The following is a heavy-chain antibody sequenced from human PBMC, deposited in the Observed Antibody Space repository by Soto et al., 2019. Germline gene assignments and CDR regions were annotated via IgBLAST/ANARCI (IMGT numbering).Heavy chain of an antibody. V-gene: IGHV3-30*04. Sequence: QVQLVESGGGVVQPGRSPRLSCAASGFSISRSAMHWVRQAPGKGLELVAVIAYDGSNRWYADSAKGRFTISRDNSKNTVYLQMSSLRGEDTAVYYCARDLQAGTDNVNWFAPWGQGTLVTVSS. CDR3: ARDLQAGTDNVNWFAP. CDR1: GFSISRSA. CDR2: IAYDGSNR. J-gene: IGHJ5*02. D-gene: IGHD1-1*01.